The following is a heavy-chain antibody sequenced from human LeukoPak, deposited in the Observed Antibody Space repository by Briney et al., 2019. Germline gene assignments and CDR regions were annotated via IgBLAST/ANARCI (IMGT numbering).Heavy chain of an antibody. J-gene: IGHJ3*02. V-gene: IGHV3-30*02. CDR1: GFIFNTYV. CDR2: IRYDGSNK. D-gene: IGHD2-15*01. Sequence: PGGSLRLSCAAAGFIFNTYVMHWVRQAQGKGLEWLAFIRYDGSNKNYADSVKGRFTISRDNTKNSLYLQMNSLRAEDTAVYYCAKDGGSDPDSFDIWGQGTMVTVSS. CDR3: AKDGGSDPDSFDI.